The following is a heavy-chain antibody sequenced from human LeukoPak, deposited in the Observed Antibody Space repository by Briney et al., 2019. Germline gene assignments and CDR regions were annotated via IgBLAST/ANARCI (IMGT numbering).Heavy chain of an antibody. V-gene: IGHV4-39*07. Sequence: KPSETLSLTCTVSGGSISSSSYYWGWIRQPPGKGLEWIGSIYYSGSTYYNPSLKSRVTISVDTSKNQFSLKLSSVTAADTAVYYCARGPPHIVVVTASLGAHAFDIWGQGTMVTVSS. D-gene: IGHD2-21*02. J-gene: IGHJ3*02. CDR3: ARGPPHIVVVTASLGAHAFDI. CDR1: GGSISSSSYY. CDR2: IYYSGST.